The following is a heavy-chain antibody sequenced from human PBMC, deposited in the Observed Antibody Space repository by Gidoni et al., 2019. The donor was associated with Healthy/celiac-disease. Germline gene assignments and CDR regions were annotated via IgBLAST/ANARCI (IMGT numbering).Heavy chain of an antibody. D-gene: IGHD5-18*01. CDR3: AKQSYGVTAIGY. V-gene: IGHV3-30*18. CDR2: ISYDGSNK. J-gene: IGHJ4*02. Sequence: EWVAVISYDGSNKYYADSVKGRFTISRDNSKNTLYLQMNSLRAEDTAVYYCAKQSYGVTAIGYWGQGTLVTVSS.